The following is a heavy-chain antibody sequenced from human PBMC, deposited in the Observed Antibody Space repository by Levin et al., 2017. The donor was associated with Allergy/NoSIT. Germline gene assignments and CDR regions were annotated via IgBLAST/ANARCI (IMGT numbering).Heavy chain of an antibody. J-gene: IGHJ4*02. Sequence: GGSLRLSCAASGFTFSSYAMHWVRQAPGKGLEWVAVISYDGSNKYYADSVKGRFTISRDNSKNTLYLQMNSLRAEDTAVYYCARGAIIVVVTGHFDYWGQGTLVTVSS. D-gene: IGHD2-21*02. CDR2: ISYDGSNK. CDR3: ARGAIIVVVTGHFDY. CDR1: GFTFSSYA. V-gene: IGHV3-30-3*01.